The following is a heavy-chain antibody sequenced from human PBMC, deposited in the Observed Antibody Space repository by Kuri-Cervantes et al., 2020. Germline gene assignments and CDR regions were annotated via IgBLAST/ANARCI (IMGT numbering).Heavy chain of an antibody. CDR2: ISYDGSNK. J-gene: IGHJ4*02. V-gene: IGHV3-30-3*01. CDR1: GSTFSSYA. CDR3: AKDRAGFLDY. Sequence: GGSLRLSCAASGSTFSSYAMHWVRQAPGKGLEWVAVISYDGSNKYYADSVKGRFTISRDNAKNSLYLQMNSLRAEDTALYYCAKDRAGFLDYWGQGTLVTVSS.